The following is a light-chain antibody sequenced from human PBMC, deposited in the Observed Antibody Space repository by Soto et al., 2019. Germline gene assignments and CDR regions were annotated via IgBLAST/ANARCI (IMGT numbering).Light chain of an antibody. CDR1: QSVISNY. Sequence: EDVLTQSPGTVSLSPGERVTLSCRASQSVISNYLAWYQQRPGQAPRLLIYAASSRATGIPDRFSGSGSGTYVTLSISRLEPEDFAVYFCQQYGSTLTWTFGQGTKVE. J-gene: IGKJ1*01. CDR2: AAS. CDR3: QQYGSTLTWT. V-gene: IGKV3-20*01.